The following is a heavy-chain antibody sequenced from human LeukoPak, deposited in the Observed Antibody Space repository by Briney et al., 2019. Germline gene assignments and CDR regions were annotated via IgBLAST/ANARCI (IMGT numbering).Heavy chain of an antibody. J-gene: IGHJ4*02. Sequence: PSETLSLTCTVSGGSISTYYWSWIRQPPGKGLEWIGYIYNSGSTNYNPSLKSRVTISVDRSKNQFSLKLSSVTAADTAVYYCARDLGDVVPAAYFDYWGQGTLVTVSS. V-gene: IGHV4-59*12. CDR3: ARDLGDVVPAAYFDY. CDR1: GGSISTYY. CDR2: IYNSGST. D-gene: IGHD2-2*01.